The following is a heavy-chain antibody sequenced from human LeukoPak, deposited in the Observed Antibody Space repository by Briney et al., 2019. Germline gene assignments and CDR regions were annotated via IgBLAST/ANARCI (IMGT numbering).Heavy chain of an antibody. V-gene: IGHV1-3*01. D-gene: IGHD2-21*02. CDR2: INAGNGNT. CDR3: ARGRWSATTASYYLDF. Sequence: ASVQFSCRASGYLFTDYAILWVRPAPGQRLEWLGWINAGNGNTKYSQNFQGRVTLTRDTSATTASMEMNSLRSEDTALYYCARGRWSATTASYYLDFWGLGTLVTVSS. J-gene: IGHJ4*02. CDR1: GYLFTDYA.